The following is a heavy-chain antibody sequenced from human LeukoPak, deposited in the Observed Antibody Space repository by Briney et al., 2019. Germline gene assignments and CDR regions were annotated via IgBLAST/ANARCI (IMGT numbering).Heavy chain of an antibody. J-gene: IGHJ4*02. CDR1: GFTFSSYG. D-gene: IGHD3-10*01. CDR2: IWYDGSNK. CDR3: ARARAGYYGSGRSFFDY. V-gene: IGHV3-33*01. Sequence: GGSLRLSCAASGFTFSSYGMHWVRQAPGKGLEWVAVIWYDGSNKYYADSVKGRFTISRDNSKNTLYLQMNSLRAEDTAVYYCARARAGYYGSGRSFFDYWGQGTLVTVSS.